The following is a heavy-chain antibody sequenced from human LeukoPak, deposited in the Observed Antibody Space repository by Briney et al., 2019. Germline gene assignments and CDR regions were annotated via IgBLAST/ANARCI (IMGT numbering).Heavy chain of an antibody. Sequence: GGSLRLSCAASGFTFSSYAMSWVRQAPGKGLEWVSAISGSGGSTYYADSVKGRFTISRDNAKNSLYLQMNSLRAEDTALYYCAKDIRPMVRGGLDVWGKGTTVTISS. J-gene: IGHJ6*04. D-gene: IGHD3-10*01. V-gene: IGHV3-23*01. CDR1: GFTFSSYA. CDR2: ISGSGGST. CDR3: AKDIRPMVRGGLDV.